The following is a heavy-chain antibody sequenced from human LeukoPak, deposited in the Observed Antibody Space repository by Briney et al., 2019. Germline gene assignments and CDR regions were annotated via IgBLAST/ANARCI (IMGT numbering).Heavy chain of an antibody. V-gene: IGHV1-3*01. CDR3: ARGVHLYCSGGSCYDIVFKNWFDP. CDR1: GYTFTSYA. CDR2: INAGNGNT. D-gene: IGHD2-15*01. Sequence: ASVKVSCKASGYTFTSYAMHWVRQAPGQRLEWMGWINAGNGNTKYSQKFQGRVTITRDTSASTAYMELSSLRSEDTAVYYCARGVHLYCSGGSCYDIVFKNWFDPWGQGTLVTVSP. J-gene: IGHJ5*02.